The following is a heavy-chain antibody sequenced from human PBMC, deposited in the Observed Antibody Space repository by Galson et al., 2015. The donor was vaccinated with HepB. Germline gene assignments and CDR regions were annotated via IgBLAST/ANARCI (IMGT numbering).Heavy chain of an antibody. CDR3: ARDPRGYCSSTSCSADAFDI. CDR1: GFTFSSYS. V-gene: IGHV3-48*02. D-gene: IGHD2-2*01. CDR2: ISSSSSTI. J-gene: IGHJ3*02. Sequence: SLRLSCAASGFTFSSYSMNWVRQAPGKGLEWVSYISSSSSTIYYADSVKGRFTISRDNAKNSLYLQMNSLRDEDTAVYYCARDPRGYCSSTSCSADAFDIWGQGTMVTVSS.